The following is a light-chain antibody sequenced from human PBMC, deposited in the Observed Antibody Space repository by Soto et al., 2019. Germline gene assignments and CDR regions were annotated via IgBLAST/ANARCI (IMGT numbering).Light chain of an antibody. CDR1: SSDVGSYNR. CDR2: EVS. J-gene: IGLJ1*01. CDR3: NSYTGSSTDV. Sequence: QSALTQPPSVSGSPGQSVAISCTGTSSDVGSYNRVSWYQQPPGAAPKLMIYEVSNRPSGVPDRFSGSKSVNTASLTISGLQAEDEADYYCNSYTGSSTDVFGTGTKLTVL. V-gene: IGLV2-18*02.